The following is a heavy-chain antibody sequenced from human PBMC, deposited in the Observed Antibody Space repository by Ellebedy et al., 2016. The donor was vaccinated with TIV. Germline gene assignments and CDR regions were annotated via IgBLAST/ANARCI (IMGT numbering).Heavy chain of an antibody. V-gene: IGHV3-23*01. Sequence: GESLKISXAASGFTFTSYAMNWVRQAPGKGLEWVSSISGSGITTYYADSVKGRFTISRDNSKDPLYLQMNSLRAEDTAVYYCAKGRWNGDYWGQGTLVTVSS. CDR2: ISGSGITT. CDR3: AKGRWNGDY. CDR1: GFTFTSYA. D-gene: IGHD1-1*01. J-gene: IGHJ4*02.